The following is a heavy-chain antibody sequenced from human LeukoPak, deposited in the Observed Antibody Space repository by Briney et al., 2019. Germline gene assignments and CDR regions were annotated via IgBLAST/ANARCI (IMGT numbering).Heavy chain of an antibody. CDR3: ARSGDYEVRGVEDY. D-gene: IGHD3-10*01. Sequence: ASVKVSCKASGYTFTGYFMHWVRQAPGQGLEWMGWMNPNSGNTGYAQKFQGRVTMTRNTSISTAYMELSSLRSEDTAVYYCARSGDYEVRGVEDYWGQGTLVTVSS. CDR1: GYTFTGYF. V-gene: IGHV1-8*02. CDR2: MNPNSGNT. J-gene: IGHJ4*02.